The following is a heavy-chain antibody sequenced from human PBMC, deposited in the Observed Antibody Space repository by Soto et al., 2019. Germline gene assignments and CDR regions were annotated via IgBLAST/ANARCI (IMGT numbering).Heavy chain of an antibody. CDR1: GFTFSSYA. Sequence: EVQLLESGGGLVQPGGSLRLSCAASGFTFSSYAMSWVRQAPGKGLEWVSAISGSGGSTYYTDSVKGRFTISRDNSKNTLYLQMNSLRAEDTAVYYCAKGRVATILPLDYWGQGTLVTVSS. CDR2: ISGSGGST. V-gene: IGHV3-23*01. D-gene: IGHD5-12*01. CDR3: AKGRVATILPLDY. J-gene: IGHJ4*02.